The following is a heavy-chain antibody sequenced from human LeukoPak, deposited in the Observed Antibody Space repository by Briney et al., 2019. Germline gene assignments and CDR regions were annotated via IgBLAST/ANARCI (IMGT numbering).Heavy chain of an antibody. V-gene: IGHV3-49*04. Sequence: GGSLRLSCTASGFIFGDYAMSWVRQAPGKGLEWVGFIRSKGSEYAASVKGRFTISRDDSKSIAYLQMNSLKTEDTAVYYCTRVYGSGRYYSWFDPWGQETLVTVSS. CDR2: IRSKGS. D-gene: IGHD1-26*01. J-gene: IGHJ5*02. CDR3: TRVYGSGRYYSWFDP. CDR1: GFIFGDYA.